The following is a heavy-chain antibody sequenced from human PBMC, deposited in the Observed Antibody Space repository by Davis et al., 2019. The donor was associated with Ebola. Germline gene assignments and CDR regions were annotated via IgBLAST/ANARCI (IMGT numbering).Heavy chain of an antibody. V-gene: IGHV4-39*01. CDR1: GGSISSSSYY. J-gene: IGHJ3*02. Sequence: MPSETLSLTCTVSGGSISSSSYYWGWIRQPPGKGLEWIGSIYYSGSTYYNPSLKSRVTISVDTSKNQFSLKLSSVTAADTAVYYCARHPLAAFDIWGQGTMVTVSS. CDR3: ARHPLAAFDI. CDR2: IYYSGST.